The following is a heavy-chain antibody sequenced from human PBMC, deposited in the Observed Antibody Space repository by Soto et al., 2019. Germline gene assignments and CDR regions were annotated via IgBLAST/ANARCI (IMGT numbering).Heavy chain of an antibody. CDR2: IYYSGST. CDR3: AREAAVAGPGLDY. CDR1: GGSISSYY. V-gene: IGHV4-59*01. D-gene: IGHD6-19*01. J-gene: IGHJ4*02. Sequence: QVQLQESGPGLVKPSETLSLTCTVSGGSISSYYWSWIRQPPGKGLEWIGYIYYSGSTNYNPSLKSRVTISVDTSKNQFSLKLSSVTAADTAVYYCAREAAVAGPGLDYWGQGTLVTVSS.